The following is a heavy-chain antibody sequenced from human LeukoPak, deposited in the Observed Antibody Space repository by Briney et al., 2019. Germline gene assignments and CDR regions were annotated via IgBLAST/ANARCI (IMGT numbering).Heavy chain of an antibody. J-gene: IGHJ4*02. V-gene: IGHV3-7*01. CDR2: IKQDGSET. CDR1: GFTFSSYW. CDR3: ARERASESYYKAPPFDL. Sequence: GGFLRLSCAASGFTFSSYWMSWVRQAPGKGLEWVGNIKQDGSETYYVDSVRGRYTISRDNGKNSLYLLMNSLRAEDTAVYYCARERASESYYKAPPFDLWGQGTLVTVSS. D-gene: IGHD3-10*01.